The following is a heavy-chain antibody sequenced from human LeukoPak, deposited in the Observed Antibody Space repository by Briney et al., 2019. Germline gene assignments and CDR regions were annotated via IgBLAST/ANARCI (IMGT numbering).Heavy chain of an antibody. Sequence: PGGSLRLSCAASGFIFNNAWMHWVRQATGKGLEWVGRIKSEADGGTTDYAAPVKGRFSISRDDSKTTLYLQMHSLKTEDTAVYYCTLYCSGGSCPRGTVYWGQGTLVTVSS. J-gene: IGHJ4*02. CDR2: IKSEADGGTT. CDR1: GFIFNNAW. D-gene: IGHD2-15*01. CDR3: TLYCSGGSCPRGTVY. V-gene: IGHV3-15*07.